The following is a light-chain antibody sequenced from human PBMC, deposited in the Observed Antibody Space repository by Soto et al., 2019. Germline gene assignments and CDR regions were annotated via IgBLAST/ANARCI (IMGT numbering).Light chain of an antibody. V-gene: IGLV2-14*01. CDR3: SSYTSSSILV. CDR1: SSDVGGYNY. Sequence: QSALTQPASVSGSPGQSITISCTGTSSDVGGYNYVSWYQQHPGKAPKLMIYEVSNRPSGVSNRFSGSKSGNTASLTISGLQAEDEADYYSSSYTSSSILVFGGGTKVTVL. J-gene: IGLJ2*01. CDR2: EVS.